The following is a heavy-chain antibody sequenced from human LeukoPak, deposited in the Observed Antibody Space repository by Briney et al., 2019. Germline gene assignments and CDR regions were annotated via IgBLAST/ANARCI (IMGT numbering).Heavy chain of an antibody. J-gene: IGHJ4*02. CDR1: GYTFTGYY. Sequence: AAVKDSCVASGYTFTGYYMHWVRPAPGQGLAWMGRINPNSGGTKYAQKFQGRVTMTRGTSISTAYMGLSRLRSDDTAVYYCARDGGLLWFGNIDYWGQGTLVTVSS. CDR2: INPNSGGT. V-gene: IGHV1-2*06. D-gene: IGHD3-10*01. CDR3: ARDGGLLWFGNIDY.